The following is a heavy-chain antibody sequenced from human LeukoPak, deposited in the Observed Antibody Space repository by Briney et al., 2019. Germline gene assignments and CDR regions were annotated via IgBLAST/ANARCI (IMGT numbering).Heavy chain of an antibody. CDR2: ISAYNGNT. CDR3: ARDGSLLHYYDSSGYYYPSDDAFDI. J-gene: IGHJ3*02. V-gene: IGHV1-18*01. D-gene: IGHD3-22*01. Sequence: ASVKVSCKASGYTFTSYGISWVRQAPGQGLEWMGWISAYNGNTNYAQKLQGRVTMTTDTSTSTAYMELSRLRSDDTAVYYCARDGSLLHYYDSSGYYYPSDDAFDIWGQGTMVTVSS. CDR1: GYTFTSYG.